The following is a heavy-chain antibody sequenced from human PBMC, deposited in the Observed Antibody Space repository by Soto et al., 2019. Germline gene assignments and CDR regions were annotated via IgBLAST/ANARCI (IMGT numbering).Heavy chain of an antibody. CDR2: MNPNSGNT. V-gene: IGHV1-8*02. J-gene: IGHJ6*03. CDR3: ARSPTVTLPLNYYYYYMDV. CDR1: GYTFTSYG. D-gene: IGHD4-4*01. Sequence: ASVKVSCKASGYTFTSYGMNWVRQAPGQRLEWMGWMNPNSGNTGYAQKFQGRVTMTRNTSISTAYMELSSLRSEDTAVYYCARSPTVTLPLNYYYYYMDVWGKGTTVTVSS.